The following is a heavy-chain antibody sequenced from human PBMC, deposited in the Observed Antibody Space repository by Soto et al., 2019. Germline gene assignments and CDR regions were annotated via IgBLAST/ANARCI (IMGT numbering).Heavy chain of an antibody. CDR3: ARGVRGYSGYVPPDY. V-gene: IGHV4-31*03. D-gene: IGHD5-12*01. CDR1: GGSIISGGYY. Sequence: QVHLQESGPGLVKPSQTLSLTCTVSGGSIISGGYYWSWIRQHPGKGLEWIGYIYYNGSPYYNPSLKSRGTISLDTSKNQFSMNLRSETAADTAVYYCARGVRGYSGYVPPDYWGQGTLVTVSS. J-gene: IGHJ4*02. CDR2: IYYNGSP.